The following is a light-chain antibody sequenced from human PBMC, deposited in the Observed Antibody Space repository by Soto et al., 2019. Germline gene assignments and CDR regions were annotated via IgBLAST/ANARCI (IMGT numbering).Light chain of an antibody. J-gene: IGLJ2*01. CDR3: QSYDSSSVV. CDR1: SGNIVNNY. Sequence: NFMLTQPHSVSESPGKTVTISCTRISGNIVNNYVQWYQQRPGSSPSTVIYEDNERPSGVSDRFSGSVDSSSSSASLTISGLKTEDEADYYCQSYDSSSVVFGGGTKVTVL. V-gene: IGLV6-57*01. CDR2: EDN.